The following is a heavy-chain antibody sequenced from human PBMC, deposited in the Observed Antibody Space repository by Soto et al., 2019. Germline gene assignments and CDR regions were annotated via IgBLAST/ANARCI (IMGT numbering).Heavy chain of an antibody. J-gene: IGHJ4*02. Sequence: EVQLLESGGGLVQPGGSLRLSCAASGFTFSSYAMSWVRQAPGKGLEWVSAISGSGGSTYYADSVKGRFTISRDNSKNTLYLQMNSLRAEDTAVYYCAKDRFYGSGSYYNGNLDYWGQGTLVNVSS. CDR3: AKDRFYGSGSYYNGNLDY. CDR2: ISGSGGST. D-gene: IGHD3-10*01. V-gene: IGHV3-23*01. CDR1: GFTFSSYA.